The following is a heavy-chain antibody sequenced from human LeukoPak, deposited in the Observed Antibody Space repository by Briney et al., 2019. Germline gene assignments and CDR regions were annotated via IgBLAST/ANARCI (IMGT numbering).Heavy chain of an antibody. CDR2: IYTSGST. D-gene: IGHD6-6*01. CDR3: ARSEYPSPDFDY. Sequence: PSETLSLTCTVSGGSISSYYWSWIRQPPGKGLGWIGYIYTSGSTNYNPSLKSRVTISVDTSKNQFSLKLSSVTAADTAVYYCARSEYPSPDFDYWGQGTLVTVSS. J-gene: IGHJ4*02. CDR1: GGSISSYY. V-gene: IGHV4-4*09.